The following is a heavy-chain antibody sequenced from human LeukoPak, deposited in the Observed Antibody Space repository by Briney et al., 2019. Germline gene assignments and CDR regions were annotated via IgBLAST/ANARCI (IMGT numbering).Heavy chain of an antibody. Sequence: GGSLRLSCAASGFTFSSYSMNWVRQAPRKGLEWVSYISSSSSTIYYADSVKGRFTISRDNAKNSLYLQMNSLRAEDTAVYYCARAPWGSENFQHWGQGTLVTVSS. CDR1: GFTFSSYS. CDR3: ARAPWGSENFQH. J-gene: IGHJ1*01. V-gene: IGHV3-48*04. CDR2: ISSSSSTI. D-gene: IGHD3-16*01.